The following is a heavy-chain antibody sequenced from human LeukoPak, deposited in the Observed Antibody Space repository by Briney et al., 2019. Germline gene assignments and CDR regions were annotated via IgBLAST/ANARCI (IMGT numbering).Heavy chain of an antibody. CDR1: GDSISSDY. V-gene: IGHV4-59*01. CDR2: IYYSGST. CDR3: ARVAINNWFDP. Sequence: SETLSRTCTVSGDSISSDYWSWIRQPPGKGLEWIGYIYYSGSTNYNPSLKSRVTISVDTSKNHFSLKLSSVTAADTAVYYCARVAINNWFDPWGQGTLVTVSS. J-gene: IGHJ5*02. D-gene: IGHD3-3*02.